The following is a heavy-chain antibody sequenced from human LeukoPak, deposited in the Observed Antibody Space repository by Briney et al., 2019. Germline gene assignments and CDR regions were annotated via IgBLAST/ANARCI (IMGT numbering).Heavy chain of an antibody. CDR1: GGSISSSSYY. CDR3: ASPITGRDAFDI. J-gene: IGHJ3*02. D-gene: IGHD3-3*01. Sequence: PSETLSLTCTVSGGSISSSSYYWGWIRQPPGKELEWIGSIYYSGSTYYNPSLKIRVTISVDTSKDQFSLKLSSVTAADTAVYYCASPITGRDAFDIWGQGTMVTVSS. CDR2: IYYSGST. V-gene: IGHV4-39*01.